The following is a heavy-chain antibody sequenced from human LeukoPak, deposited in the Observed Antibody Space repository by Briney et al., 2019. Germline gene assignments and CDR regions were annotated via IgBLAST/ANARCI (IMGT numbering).Heavy chain of an antibody. CDR2: INPIGGST. V-gene: IGHV1-46*01. Sequence: ASVKVSCKASGDTFTSYYMHWVRQAPGQGLEWMGIINPIGGSTSYAQKFQGRVTMTRDTSTSTVYMELSSLRSEDTAVYYCARDPPKSIAVAGGNWFDPWGQGTLVTVSS. D-gene: IGHD6-19*01. J-gene: IGHJ5*02. CDR1: GDTFTSYY. CDR3: ARDPPKSIAVAGGNWFDP.